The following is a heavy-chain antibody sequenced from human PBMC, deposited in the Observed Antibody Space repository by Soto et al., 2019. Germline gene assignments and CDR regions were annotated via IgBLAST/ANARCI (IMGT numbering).Heavy chain of an antibody. J-gene: IGHJ4*02. CDR3: SRDVDEQVDYYDSIGYYYPLDY. CDR1: GYTFTSYG. Sequence: ASGKVCGKASGYTFTSYGISFLRQAPGQGLEGMGWISAYNGNTNYAQKIQGRVTMTTDTSTSTAYMELRSLRSDDTAVYYCSRDVDEQVDYYDSIGYYYPLDYWGQGTLV. V-gene: IGHV1-18*01. D-gene: IGHD3-22*01. CDR2: ISAYNGNT.